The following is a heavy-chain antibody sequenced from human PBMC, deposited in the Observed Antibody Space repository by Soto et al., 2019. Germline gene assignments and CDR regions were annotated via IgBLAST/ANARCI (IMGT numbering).Heavy chain of an antibody. CDR3: TSPTGGPRGGGYYFDY. J-gene: IGHJ4*02. CDR1: GGSISSGGYY. D-gene: IGHD7-27*01. CDR2: IYYSGST. Sequence: PSETLSLTCTVSGGSISSGGYYWSWIRQHPGKGLEWIGYIYYSGSTYYNPSLKSRVTISVDTSKNQFSLKLSSVTAEDTAVFYCTSPTGGPRGGGYYFDYWGQGTLVTVSS. V-gene: IGHV4-31*03.